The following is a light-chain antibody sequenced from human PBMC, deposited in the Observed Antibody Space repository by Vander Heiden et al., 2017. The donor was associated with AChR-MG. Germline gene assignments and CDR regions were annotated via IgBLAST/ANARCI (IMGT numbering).Light chain of an antibody. J-gene: IGLJ1*01. V-gene: IGLV2-14*03. Sequence: QSALTQPASVSGSPCQSITISCPGTSSDVGRYSYFSLYQQHPGKAPKLLIYDVSNRTSGVSSRFSGSKSGYTASLTISGPQAEDDADYYCSEHSSTDTLKLVIGTGTKVTVL. CDR2: DVS. CDR3: SEHSSTDTLKLV. CDR1: SSDVGRYSY.